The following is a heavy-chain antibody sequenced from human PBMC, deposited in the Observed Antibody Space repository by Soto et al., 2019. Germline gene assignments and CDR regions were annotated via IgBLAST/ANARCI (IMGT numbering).Heavy chain of an antibody. V-gene: IGHV4-31*03. CDR3: ARWVEVSLDYFDS. J-gene: IGHJ4*02. D-gene: IGHD2-15*01. Sequence: QVQLQESGPGLVEPSQTLSLTCTVSGGSITNSYYYWSWVRQNPGKGLEWIGHIFHSGRTYYNPCLTGRISILVDTSMNQFSLNLNSVTAADTAVYYCARWVEVSLDYFDSWGQGIPVTVSS. CDR2: IFHSGRT. CDR1: GGSITNSYYY.